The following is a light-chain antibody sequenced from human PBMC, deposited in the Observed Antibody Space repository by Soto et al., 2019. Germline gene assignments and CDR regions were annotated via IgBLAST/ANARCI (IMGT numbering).Light chain of an antibody. CDR1: QSISSW. J-gene: IGKJ1*01. CDR3: QQYNSYSPWT. CDR2: KAS. Sequence: DIQMTQSPSTLSAAVGDRVTITCRASQSISSWLAWYQQKPGKAPKLLIYKASSLETGVPSRFSGSASGTEFTLTISSLQPADFATYYCQQYNSYSPWTFGQGTKVEIK. V-gene: IGKV1-5*03.